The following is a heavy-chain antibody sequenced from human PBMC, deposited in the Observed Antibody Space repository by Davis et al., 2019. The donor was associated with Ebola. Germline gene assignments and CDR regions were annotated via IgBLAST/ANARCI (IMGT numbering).Heavy chain of an antibody. J-gene: IGHJ4*02. CDR3: ARKGVSGELDY. CDR2: IYYSGST. Sequence: MPSETLSLTCTVSGGSISSYYWSWIRQPPGKGLEWIGYIYYSGSTEYSPSLERRVSMSVDTSKNQFSLRLTSVTAADTAVYYCARKGVSGELDYWGQGTLVIVSS. D-gene: IGHD3-10*01. V-gene: IGHV4-59*01. CDR1: GGSISSYY.